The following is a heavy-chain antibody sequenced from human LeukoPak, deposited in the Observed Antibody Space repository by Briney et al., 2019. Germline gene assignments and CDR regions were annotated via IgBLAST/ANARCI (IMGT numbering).Heavy chain of an antibody. CDR2: ISYDGSNK. Sequence: GGSLRLSCAASGFTSSAYPMYWVRQAPGKGLEWVAVISYDGSNKFYADSVKGRFTISRDNSKNTLYLQMNSLRAEDTALYYCAKPPKEGLATEYFQHWGQGTLVTVSS. D-gene: IGHD5-12*01. CDR1: GFTSSAYP. V-gene: IGHV3-30*18. J-gene: IGHJ1*01. CDR3: AKPPKEGLATEYFQH.